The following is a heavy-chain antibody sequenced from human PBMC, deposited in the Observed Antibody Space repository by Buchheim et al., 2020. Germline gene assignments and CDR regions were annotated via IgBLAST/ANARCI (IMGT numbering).Heavy chain of an antibody. CDR3: ARDLMRWELPRFYGMDV. V-gene: IGHV3-21*01. CDR2: ISSSSYI. Sequence: EVQLVESGGGLVKPGGSLRLSCAASGFTFSSYSMNWVRQAPGKGLEWVSSISSSSYIYYADSVKGRFTISRDNAKNSLYLQMNSLRAEDTAVYYCARDLMRWELPRFYGMDVWGQGTT. D-gene: IGHD1-26*01. J-gene: IGHJ6*02. CDR1: GFTFSSYS.